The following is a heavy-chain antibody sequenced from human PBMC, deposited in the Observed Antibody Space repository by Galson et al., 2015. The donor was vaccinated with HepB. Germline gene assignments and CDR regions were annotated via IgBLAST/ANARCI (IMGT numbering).Heavy chain of an antibody. CDR1: GFTFSSYS. J-gene: IGHJ5*02. CDR2: ISSSGGFT. CDR3: AKDKDYVWGSYRYPDWFDP. V-gene: IGHV3-23*01. D-gene: IGHD3-16*02. Sequence: SLRLSCAASGFTFSSYSMSWVRQAPGKGLQWVSGISSSGGFTYYADSVTGRFTISRDNSKSTLYLQLNSLRAEDTAVYYCAKDKDYVWGSYRYPDWFDPWGQGTLVTVSS.